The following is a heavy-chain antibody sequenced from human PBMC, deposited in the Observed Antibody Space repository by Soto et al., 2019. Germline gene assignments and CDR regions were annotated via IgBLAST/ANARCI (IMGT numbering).Heavy chain of an antibody. CDR3: ARGLILWFGELSRRGGYYYYMDV. J-gene: IGHJ6*03. V-gene: IGHV4-34*01. CDR2: INDSGNI. D-gene: IGHD3-10*01. Sequence: QVQLQQWGAGLLKPSETLSLTCAVYGGSFSGYQWTWIRQTPGKRLEWIGEINDSGNINYNPSLKRRVTILVDTPKKQISLKLSSVSAADPAVYYCARGLILWFGELSRRGGYYYYMDVWGKGTTVTVSS. CDR1: GGSFSGYQ.